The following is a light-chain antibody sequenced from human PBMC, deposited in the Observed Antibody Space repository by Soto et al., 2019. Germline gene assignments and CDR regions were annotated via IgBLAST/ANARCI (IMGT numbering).Light chain of an antibody. CDR2: AVS. Sequence: DIQMTQSPSSLSASVGDRVTITCRSSQSIFNYLNWYQQKPGKAPEVLIYAVSSLQIGVPTRFAGSGSGTDITLTITDLRPEDSANYYCQQTYSEHVYTFGRGTKLAIK. CDR3: QQTYSEHVYT. V-gene: IGKV1-39*01. CDR1: QSIFNY. J-gene: IGKJ2*01.